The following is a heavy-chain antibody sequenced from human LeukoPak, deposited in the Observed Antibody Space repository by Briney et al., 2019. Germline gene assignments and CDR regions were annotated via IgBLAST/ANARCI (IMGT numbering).Heavy chain of an antibody. Sequence: SVKVSFKASVGTFSSYAISWVRQAPGQGLEWMGGIIPIFGTANYAQKFQGRVTITTDESTSTAYMGLSSLRSEDTAVYYCARELADTAMVPLGAFDIWGQGTMVTVSS. CDR1: VGTFSSYA. CDR3: ARELADTAMVPLGAFDI. D-gene: IGHD5-18*01. CDR2: IIPIFGTA. J-gene: IGHJ3*02. V-gene: IGHV1-69*05.